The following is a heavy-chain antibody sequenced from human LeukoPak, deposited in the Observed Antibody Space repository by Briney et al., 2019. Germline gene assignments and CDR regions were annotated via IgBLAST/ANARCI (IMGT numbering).Heavy chain of an antibody. CDR1: GYTFTSYA. V-gene: IGHV7-4-1*02. CDR3: AIALDFPVLRYFDWLLQLDY. J-gene: IGHJ4*02. Sequence: GASVKVSCKASGYTFTSYAMNWVRQAPGQGLEWMGWINTNTGNPTYAQGFTGRFVFSLDTSVSTAYLQISSLKAEDTAVYYCAIALDFPVLRYFDWLLQLDYWGQGTLVTVSS. D-gene: IGHD3-9*01. CDR2: INTNTGNP.